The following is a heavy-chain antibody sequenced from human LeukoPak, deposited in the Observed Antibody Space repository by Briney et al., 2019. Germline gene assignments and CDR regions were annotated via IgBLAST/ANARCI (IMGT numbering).Heavy chain of an antibody. J-gene: IGHJ4*02. Sequence: SETLSLTCTVSGGSISSSSYYWGWIRQPPGKGLEWIGSIYYSGSTYYNPSLKSRVTISVDTSKNQFSLKLSSVTAADTAVYYCARDLAVRWSKAYFDYWGQGTLVTVSS. CDR3: ARDLAVRWSKAYFDY. V-gene: IGHV4-39*07. CDR1: GGSISSSSYY. D-gene: IGHD4-23*01. CDR2: IYYSGST.